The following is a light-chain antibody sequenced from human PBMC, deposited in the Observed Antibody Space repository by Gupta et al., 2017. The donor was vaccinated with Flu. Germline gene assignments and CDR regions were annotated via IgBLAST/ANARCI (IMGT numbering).Light chain of an antibody. J-gene: IGLJ3*02. Sequence: QSALPPPASVSGSPGPSITISGTGTSSDVGGYNSFSWYQQHPGKVPKLMIYEVTNRPSRVSNRFSGSKSGNTASLTISGLQVEDEADYYCSSSTSTNTRVFGGGTKLTVL. CDR2: EVT. CDR1: SSDVGGYNS. V-gene: IGLV2-14*01. CDR3: SSSTSTNTRV.